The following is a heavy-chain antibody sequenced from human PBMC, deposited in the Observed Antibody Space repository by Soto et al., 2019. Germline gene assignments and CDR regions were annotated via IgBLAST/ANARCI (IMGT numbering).Heavy chain of an antibody. V-gene: IGHV1-69*12. CDR2: IIPIFGTA. CDR3: ARGSYSSGWYRGARVDYYGMDV. CDR1: GGTFSSYA. J-gene: IGHJ6*02. Sequence: QVQLVQSGAEVKKPGSSVKVSCKASGGTFSSYAISWVRQAPGQGLEWMGGIIPIFGTANYAQKFQGRVTITADESTSTAYMELSSLRSEDTAVYYCARGSYSSGWYRGARVDYYGMDVWGQGTTVTVSS. D-gene: IGHD6-19*01.